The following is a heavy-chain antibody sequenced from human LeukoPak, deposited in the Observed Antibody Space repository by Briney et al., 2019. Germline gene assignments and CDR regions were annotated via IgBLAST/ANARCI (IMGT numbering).Heavy chain of an antibody. Sequence: SETLSLTCTVSGGSISSSSYYWGWIRQPPGKGLVWIGSIYYSGSTYYNPSLKSRVTISVDTSKNQFSLKLSSVSAADTAVYYCASLGYYYYYMDVWGKGTTVTVSS. CDR1: GGSISSSSYY. V-gene: IGHV4-39*01. J-gene: IGHJ6*03. CDR3: ASLGYYYYYMDV. CDR2: IYYSGST.